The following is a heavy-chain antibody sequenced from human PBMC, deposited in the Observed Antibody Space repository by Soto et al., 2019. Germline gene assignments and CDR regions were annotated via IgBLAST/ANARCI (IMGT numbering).Heavy chain of an antibody. D-gene: IGHD6-13*01. Sequence: GGSLRLSCAASGFTFSSYAMHWVRQTPGKGLEWVAVISYDGSNKYFADFVKGRFTISRDNSENTLYLQMNSLRVEDTAVYYCARDPGAAAGAALWGQGNLVTVSS. CDR2: ISYDGSNK. J-gene: IGHJ4*02. V-gene: IGHV3-30-3*01. CDR1: GFTFSSYA. CDR3: ARDPGAAAGAAL.